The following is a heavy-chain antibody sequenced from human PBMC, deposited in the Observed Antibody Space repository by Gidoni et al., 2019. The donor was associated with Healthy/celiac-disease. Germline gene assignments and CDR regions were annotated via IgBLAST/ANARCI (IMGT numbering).Heavy chain of an antibody. D-gene: IGHD3-22*01. Sequence: QVQLVQSGAEVKKPGSSVKVSCKASGGTFSSYAIRWVRQAPGQGLEWMGGIMPIFGTANYAQKFQGRVTITADESTSTAYMELSSLRSEDTAVYYCARDLGVNYDSSGYYTDYWGQGTLVTVSS. J-gene: IGHJ4*02. CDR3: ARDLGVNYDSSGYYTDY. CDR1: GGTFSSYA. V-gene: IGHV1-69*01. CDR2: IMPIFGTA.